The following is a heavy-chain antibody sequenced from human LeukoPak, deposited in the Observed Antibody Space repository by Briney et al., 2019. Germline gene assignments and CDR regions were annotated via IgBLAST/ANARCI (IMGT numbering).Heavy chain of an antibody. CDR3: ARGVGDYTPIDP. V-gene: IGHV4-30-4*08. Sequence: SQTLSLTCTVSGGSISSGDYYWSWIRQPPGKGLEWIGYIYYSGSTYYNPSLKSRVTTSVDTSKNQFSLKLSSVTAADTAVYYCARGVGDYTPIDPWGQGTLVTVSS. CDR1: GGSISSGDYY. D-gene: IGHD3-16*01. J-gene: IGHJ5*02. CDR2: IYYSGST.